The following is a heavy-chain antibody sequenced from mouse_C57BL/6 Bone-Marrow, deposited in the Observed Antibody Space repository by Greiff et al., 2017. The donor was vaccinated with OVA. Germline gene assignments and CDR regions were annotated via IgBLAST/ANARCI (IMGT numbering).Heavy chain of an antibody. D-gene: IGHD2-5*01. J-gene: IGHJ4*01. CDR2: ISDGGSYT. Sequence: EVQLVESGGGLVKPGGSLKLSCAASGFTFSSYAMSWVRQTPEKRLEWVATISDGGSYTYYPDNVKGRFTISRDNAKNNLYLQMSHLKSEDTAMYYCARERDYSNYCYAMDYWGQGTSVTVSS. CDR1: GFTFSSYA. CDR3: ARERDYSNYCYAMDY. V-gene: IGHV5-4*01.